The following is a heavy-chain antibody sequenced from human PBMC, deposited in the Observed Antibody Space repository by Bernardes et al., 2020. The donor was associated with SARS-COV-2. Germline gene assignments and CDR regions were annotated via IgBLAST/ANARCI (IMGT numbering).Heavy chain of an antibody. CDR1: GFTFSNAW. Sequence: GGSLRLSCAASGFTFSNAWMNWVRQAPGKGLEWVGRIKSKTDGGTTDYAAPVKGRFTISRDDSKNTLYLQMTSLKTEDTAVYYCTTAAAGIHDAFDIWGQGTMVTVSS. CDR3: TTAAAGIHDAFDI. J-gene: IGHJ3*02. CDR2: IKSKTDGGTT. V-gene: IGHV3-15*07. D-gene: IGHD6-13*01.